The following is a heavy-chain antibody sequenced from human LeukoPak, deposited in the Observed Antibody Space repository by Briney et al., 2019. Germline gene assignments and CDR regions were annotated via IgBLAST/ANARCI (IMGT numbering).Heavy chain of an antibody. CDR1: GGSISSYY. V-gene: IGHV4-59*01. CDR3: ARDIAYYYGSGSFYGMDV. D-gene: IGHD3-10*01. CDR2: IYYSGST. J-gene: IGHJ6*02. Sequence: PSETLSLTCTVSGGSISSYYWSWIRQPPGKGLEWIGYIYYSGSTNYNPSLRSRVTISVDTSKNQFSLKLSSVTAADTAVYYCARDIAYYYGSGSFYGMDVWGQGTTVTVSS.